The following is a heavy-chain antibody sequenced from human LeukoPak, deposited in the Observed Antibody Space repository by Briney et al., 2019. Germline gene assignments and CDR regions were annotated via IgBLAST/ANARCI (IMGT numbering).Heavy chain of an antibody. Sequence: GESLKISCKGSGYSFTSYWIGWVRQMPGKGLEWMGIIYPSDSDTRYSPSFQGQVTISADKSISTAYLQWSSLKASDTAMYYCATKKTAASQHNGLYYFDYWGQGTLVTVSS. J-gene: IGHJ4*02. V-gene: IGHV5-51*01. CDR2: IYPSDSDT. CDR1: GYSFTSYW. D-gene: IGHD6-6*01. CDR3: ATKKTAASQHNGLYYFDY.